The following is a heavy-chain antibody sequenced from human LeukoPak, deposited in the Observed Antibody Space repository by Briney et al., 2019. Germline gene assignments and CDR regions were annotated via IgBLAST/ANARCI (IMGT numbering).Heavy chain of an antibody. CDR2: INHSGST. CDR1: GGSFSGYY. V-gene: IGHV4-34*01. J-gene: IGHJ4*02. D-gene: IGHD5-18*01. CDR3: ARGRIPRAFDY. Sequence: SETLSLTCAVYGGSFSGYYWSWTRQPPGKGLEWIGEINHSGSTNYNPSLKSRVTISLDTSKNQFSLKLSSVTAADTAVYYCARGRIPRAFDYWGQGTLVTVSS.